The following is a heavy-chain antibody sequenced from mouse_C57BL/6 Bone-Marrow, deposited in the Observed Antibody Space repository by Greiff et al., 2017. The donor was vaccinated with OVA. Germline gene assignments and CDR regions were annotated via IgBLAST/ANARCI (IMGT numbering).Heavy chain of an antibody. CDR2: INYDGSST. CDR1: GFTFSDYY. D-gene: IGHD2-3*01. J-gene: IGHJ3*01. CDR3: ARGHDGYYAWFAY. Sequence: EVNLVESEGGLVQPGSSMKLSCTASGFTFSDYYMAWVRQVPEKGLEWVANINYDGSSTYYLDSLKSRFIISRDNAKNILYLQMSSLKSEDTATYYCARGHDGYYAWFAYWGQGTLVTVSA. V-gene: IGHV5-16*01.